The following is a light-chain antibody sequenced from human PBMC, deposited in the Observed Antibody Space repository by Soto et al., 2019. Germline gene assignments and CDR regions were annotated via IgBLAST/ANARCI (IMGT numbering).Light chain of an antibody. CDR2: DAS. V-gene: IGKV3-11*01. Sequence: EIVLTQSPATLSLSPGGRATLSCRASQSVSSYLAWYQQKPGQAPRLLIFDASNRATGIPARFSGSGSGTDFTLTISSLQPEDFAVYHCQKRINWPLTCGGGTKGAIK. CDR1: QSVSSY. CDR3: QKRINWPLT. J-gene: IGKJ4*01.